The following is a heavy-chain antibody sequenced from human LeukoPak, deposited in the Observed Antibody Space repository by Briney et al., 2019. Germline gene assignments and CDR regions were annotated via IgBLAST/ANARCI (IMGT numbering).Heavy chain of an antibody. CDR1: GFTFSNYR. D-gene: IGHD4-17*01. V-gene: IGHV3-21*01. CDR2: ISSGSSYI. J-gene: IGHJ4*02. CDR3: AKSGYGAPGGY. Sequence: TGGSLRLSCAASGFTFSNYRMNWVRQAPGKGLEWVSSISSGSSYIYYADSVKGRFTISRDNAKNSLFLQMNSLRAEDTAVYYCAKSGYGAPGGYWGQGTLVTVSS.